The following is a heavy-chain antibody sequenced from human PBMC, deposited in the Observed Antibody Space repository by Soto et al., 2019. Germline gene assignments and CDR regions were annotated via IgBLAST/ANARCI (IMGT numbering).Heavy chain of an antibody. CDR2: MNPNNGNT. CDR1: GYTFTSYD. D-gene: IGHD3-10*01. V-gene: IGHV1-8*01. CDR3: ARSPRNYYALGSYSYFRH. Sequence: QVQLVQSGAEVKKPGASVKVSCKASGYTFTSYDISWVPQATGQGLEWMGWMNPNNGNTDYAPKFQGRVTMTMNTSIGTAYMELSSLRSEDTAVYYCARSPRNYYALGSYSYFRHWGQGTLVTVSS. J-gene: IGHJ1*01.